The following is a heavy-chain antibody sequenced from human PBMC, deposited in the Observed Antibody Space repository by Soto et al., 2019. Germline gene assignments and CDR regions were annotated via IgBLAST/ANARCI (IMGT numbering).Heavy chain of an antibody. CDR1: GGSVSSESHY. V-gene: IGHV4-61*01. Sequence: PSETLSLTCTVSGGSVSSESHYWSWIRQTPGKGLEWIGYIYYTGNTTYNPSFKGRVTISVDTSTDQVSLRLRSVTRADTAVYYCARDRYYFWCGCYYYAMEVWGQGTKVTVSS. J-gene: IGHJ6*02. CDR3: ARDRYYFWCGCYYYAMEV. CDR2: IYYTGNT. D-gene: IGHD3-3*01.